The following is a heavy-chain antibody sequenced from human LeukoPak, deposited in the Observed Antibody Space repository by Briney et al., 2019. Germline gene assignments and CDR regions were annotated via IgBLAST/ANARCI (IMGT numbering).Heavy chain of an antibody. D-gene: IGHD2-21*01. J-gene: IGHJ4*02. CDR2: IYYGGTT. CDR3: ARRGLVVVPL. Sequence: SETLSLTCTVSGGSVGSSDSYWVWVRQPPGKGLERVGSIYYGGTTYYNPSLKSRVTVSVDTSKNQFSLSLTSVTAADTAVYYCARRGLVVVPLWGQGTLVTVSS. V-gene: IGHV4-39*01. CDR1: GGSVGSSDSY.